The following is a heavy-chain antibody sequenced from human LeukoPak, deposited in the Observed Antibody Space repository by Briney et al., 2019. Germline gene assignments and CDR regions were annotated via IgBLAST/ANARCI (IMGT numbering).Heavy chain of an antibody. J-gene: IGHJ6*03. D-gene: IGHD3-10*01. Sequence: PGGSLRLSCAASGFTFSSYWMSWVRQAPGKGLEWVANIKQDGSEKYYVDSVKGRFTISRDNAKNSPYLQMNSLRAEDTAVYYCARVSRGVINYYYYYMDVWGKGTTVTVSS. CDR2: IKQDGSEK. V-gene: IGHV3-7*01. CDR1: GFTFSSYW. CDR3: ARVSRGVINYYYYYMDV.